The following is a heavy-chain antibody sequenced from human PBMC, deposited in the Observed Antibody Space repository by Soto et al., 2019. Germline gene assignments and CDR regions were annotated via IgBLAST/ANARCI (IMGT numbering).Heavy chain of an antibody. V-gene: IGHV3-74*01. CDR2: VDSAGSGT. Sequence: VPLVESGGGSVQPGGSLRLSCVASGITFSGFWMHWVRQVPGKGLVWVARVDSAGSGTSYADSVKGRFTISRDNAKNTLSLQMDRLRVEDTAVYTCATVFEHWGQGIPVTVSS. CDR1: GITFSGFW. CDR3: ATVFEH. J-gene: IGHJ4*02.